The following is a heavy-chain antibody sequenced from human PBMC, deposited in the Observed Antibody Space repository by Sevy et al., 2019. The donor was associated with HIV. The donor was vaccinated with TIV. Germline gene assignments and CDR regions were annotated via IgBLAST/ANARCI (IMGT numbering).Heavy chain of an antibody. D-gene: IGHD2-2*01. CDR3: ARAPDPSCRSTRCYYFDY. CDR1: GFTFSSYA. CDR2: TSARDSCT. Sequence: GESLKISCVASGFTFSSYAVSWVRQAPGKGLEWVAATSARDSCTYHADSVRGRFTISRDNSKNTLYLQMNSLRAEDTAVYYCARAPDPSCRSTRCYYFDYWGQGTLVTVSS. J-gene: IGHJ4*02. V-gene: IGHV3-23*01.